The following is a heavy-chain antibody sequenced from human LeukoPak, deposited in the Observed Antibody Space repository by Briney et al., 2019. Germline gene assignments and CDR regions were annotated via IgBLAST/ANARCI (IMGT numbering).Heavy chain of an antibody. CDR3: AKMGEVGATTLDY. V-gene: IGHV3-30*02. D-gene: IGHD1-26*01. Sequence: GGSLRLSCAASGFTFGTDGMHWVRQAPGKELGWVTFIQYDGSNKYYADSVKGRFTISRDNSKNTLYLQMNSLRAEDTAVYYCAKMGEVGATTLDYWGQGTLVTVSS. CDR2: IQYDGSNK. J-gene: IGHJ4*02. CDR1: GFTFGTDG.